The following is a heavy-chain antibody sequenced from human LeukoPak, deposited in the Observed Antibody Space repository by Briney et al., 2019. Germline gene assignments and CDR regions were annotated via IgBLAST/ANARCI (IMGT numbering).Heavy chain of an antibody. CDR3: ARNWVRWPL. Sequence: GGSLRLSCAASGFTVSSNYMSWVRQAPGKGLAWVSVIYSDGSTYYADSVKGRFTISRDNSENTLYLQMNSLRAEDTAVYYCARNWVRWPLWGQGTLVTVSS. D-gene: IGHD4-23*01. CDR2: IYSDGST. CDR1: GFTVSSNY. J-gene: IGHJ4*02. V-gene: IGHV3-66*01.